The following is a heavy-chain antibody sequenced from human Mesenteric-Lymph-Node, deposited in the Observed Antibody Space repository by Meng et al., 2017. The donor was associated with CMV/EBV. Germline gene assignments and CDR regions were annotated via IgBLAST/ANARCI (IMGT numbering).Heavy chain of an antibody. CDR3: ARGFGANSDLYH. D-gene: IGHD4/OR15-4a*01. Sequence: SQTLSLTCAISGDSVASNNAAWNWIRQSPSRGLEWLGRAYYRSRWYTEYAESVRSRIIIKPDPSKNHFSLHLNSVTPEDTAMYYCARGFGANSDLYHWGQGTLVTVSS. CDR2: AYYRSRWYT. CDR1: GDSVASNNAA. J-gene: IGHJ4*02. V-gene: IGHV6-1*01.